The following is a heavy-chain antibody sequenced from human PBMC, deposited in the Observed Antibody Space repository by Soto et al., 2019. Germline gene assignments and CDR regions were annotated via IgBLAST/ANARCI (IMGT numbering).Heavy chain of an antibody. V-gene: IGHV3-23*01. Sequence: PEGSLRLSCAASGFTFSSYAMSWVRQAPGKGLEWVSAISGSGGSTYYADSVKGRFTISRDNSKNTLYLQMNSLRAEDTAVYYCAKDPRIAVAGYFDYWGQGTLVTVSS. CDR2: ISGSGGST. J-gene: IGHJ4*02. CDR1: GFTFSSYA. CDR3: AKDPRIAVAGYFDY. D-gene: IGHD6-19*01.